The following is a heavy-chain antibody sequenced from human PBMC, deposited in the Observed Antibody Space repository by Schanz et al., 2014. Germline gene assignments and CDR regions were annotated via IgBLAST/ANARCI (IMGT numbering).Heavy chain of an antibody. J-gene: IGHJ3*02. CDR2: FIPILDVG. D-gene: IGHD2-2*01. V-gene: IGHV1-69*02. Sequence: QVQLVQSGAEVKKPGSSVKVSCKASRSTFSSYTISWVRQARGQGLEWVGRFIPILDVGNYAQQFQGRVTFTADKSTSTDYMELRGLRYEDTALYYCARGTMPGTFDIWGQGTMVTVSS. CDR1: RSTFSSYT. CDR3: ARGTMPGTFDI.